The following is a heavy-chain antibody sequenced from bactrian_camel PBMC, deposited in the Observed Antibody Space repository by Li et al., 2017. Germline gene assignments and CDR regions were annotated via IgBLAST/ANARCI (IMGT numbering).Heavy chain of an antibody. CDR3: ATAPRSAPMYS. V-gene: IGHV3S1*01. D-gene: IGHD3*01. Sequence: HVQLVESGGGLVQPGGSLRLSCAASGYTFSSYYMSWVRQAPGKGLEWVSSIDRADGSTYYSDSVKGRFTISRDNAKNTLHLQMNGLKSEDTALYYCATAPRSAPMYSWGQGTQVTVS. J-gene: IGHJ4*01. CDR2: IDRADGST. CDR1: GYTFSSYY.